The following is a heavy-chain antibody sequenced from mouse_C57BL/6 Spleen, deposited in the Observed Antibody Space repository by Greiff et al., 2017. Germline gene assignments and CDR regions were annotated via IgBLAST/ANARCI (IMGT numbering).Heavy chain of an antibody. Sequence: VHLVESGAELARPGASVKMSCKASGYTFTSYTMHWVKQRPGQGLEWIGYINPSSGYTKYNQKFKDKATLTADKSSSTAYMQLSSLTSEDSAVYYCARTGSSGSWFAYWGQGTLVTVSA. CDR3: ARTGSSGSWFAY. CDR1: GYTFTSYT. D-gene: IGHD3-2*02. V-gene: IGHV1-4*01. J-gene: IGHJ3*01. CDR2: INPSSGYT.